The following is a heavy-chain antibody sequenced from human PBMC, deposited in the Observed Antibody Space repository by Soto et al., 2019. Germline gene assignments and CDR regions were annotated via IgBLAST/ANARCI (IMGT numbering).Heavy chain of an antibody. CDR3: AREFRMKSGHSYGFDN. J-gene: IGHJ4*02. V-gene: IGHV3-21*06. CDR1: GFSFSVYG. D-gene: IGHD5-18*01. CDR2: ITGSSTYI. Sequence: KPVGSLRLSCAASGFSFSVYGMNWVRQARGKGLEWVSSITGSSTYIYYGDSVKGRCTVSRDNADNSLYLQLNSLRAEDTAVYYCAREFRMKSGHSYGFDNWGQGTLVTVSS.